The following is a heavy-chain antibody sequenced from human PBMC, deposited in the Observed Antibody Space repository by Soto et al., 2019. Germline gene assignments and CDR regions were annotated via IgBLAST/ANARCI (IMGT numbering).Heavy chain of an antibody. CDR1: GFTFTTTG. CDR2: IGPNPSNT. CDR3: ARVNYCSSNNCYWLDY. V-gene: IGHV3-23*01. Sequence: GGSLRLSCTTSGFTFTTTGMLWLRQPPGKGLEWVSAIGPNPSNTKYTDSVKGRFTISRDNSKNTVFLQMTSLGAEDTAFYYCARVNYCSSNNCYWLDYWRQGTLVTVSS. J-gene: IGHJ4*02. D-gene: IGHD2-2*01.